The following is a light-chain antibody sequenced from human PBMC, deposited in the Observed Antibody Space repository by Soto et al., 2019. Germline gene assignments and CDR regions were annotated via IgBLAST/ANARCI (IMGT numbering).Light chain of an antibody. Sequence: EIVLTQSPATLSLSPGEGVTLSCRASQSVSSYLLWYQQKPGQPPRLLIYDASNRATGIPARFSGSGSGTDFTLTISSLEPEDFAVYFCQQHSNWPLTFGGGTKVDI. J-gene: IGKJ4*01. CDR1: QSVSSY. CDR2: DAS. CDR3: QQHSNWPLT. V-gene: IGKV3-11*01.